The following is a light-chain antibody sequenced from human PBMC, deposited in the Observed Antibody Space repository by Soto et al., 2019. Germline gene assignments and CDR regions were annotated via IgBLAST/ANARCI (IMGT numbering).Light chain of an antibody. CDR1: ERVAKL. Sequence: DIQMTQSPSSLSASVGDTVTITCRASERVAKLLAWYHQKPGNAPKVLIYDASKLGSGVPSRFSGSGSEAEFTLSITGLQPEDSATYFCQQYKIRSTFGQGTKVEV. CDR2: DAS. CDR3: QQYKIRST. J-gene: IGKJ1*01. V-gene: IGKV1-5*01.